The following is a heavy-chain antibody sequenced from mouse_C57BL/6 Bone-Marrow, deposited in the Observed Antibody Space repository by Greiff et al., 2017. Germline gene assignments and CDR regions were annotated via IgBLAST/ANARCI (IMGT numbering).Heavy chain of an antibody. CDR2: INPNNGGT. D-gene: IGHD1-1*01. J-gene: IGHJ3*01. Sequence: EVQLQQSGPELVKPGASVKISCKASGYTFTDYYMNWVKQSHGKSLEWIGDINPNNGGTSYNQKFKGKATLTVDKSSSTAYMELRSLTSEDSAVYYCASYYYGSSYLFAYWGQGTLVTVSA. CDR1: GYTFTDYY. V-gene: IGHV1-26*01. CDR3: ASYYYGSSYLFAY.